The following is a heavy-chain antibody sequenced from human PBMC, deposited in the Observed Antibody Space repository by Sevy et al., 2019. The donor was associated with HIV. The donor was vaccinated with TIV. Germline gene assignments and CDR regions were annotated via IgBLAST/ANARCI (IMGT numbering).Heavy chain of an antibody. Sequence: GGSLRLTCAASGFTFDDYAMHWVRRAPGKGLEWVSLLSWDGGSTYYVDSVKGRFTISRDKSKNSLYLQMNSLRPEDTALYYCAKDKWAGGPVIHTTHYFDYWGQGTLVTVSS. CDR2: LSWDGGST. CDR1: GFTFDDYA. V-gene: IGHV3-43D*04. D-gene: IGHD1-1*01. CDR3: AKDKWAGGPVIHTTHYFDY. J-gene: IGHJ4*02.